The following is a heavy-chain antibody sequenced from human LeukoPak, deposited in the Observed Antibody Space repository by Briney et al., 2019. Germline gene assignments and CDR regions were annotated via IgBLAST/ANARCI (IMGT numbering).Heavy chain of an antibody. CDR3: VREDWYYFDY. Sequence: GGSLRLSCAASGFTFSTYWMHWVRQAPGKGLVWFSRINSDGRSTNYADSVKGRFTISRDNAKNTMYLQMNSLRAEDTAVYYCVREDWYYFDYWGQGTLVTVSS. V-gene: IGHV3-74*01. CDR1: GFTFSTYW. CDR2: INSDGRST. D-gene: IGHD3-9*01. J-gene: IGHJ4*02.